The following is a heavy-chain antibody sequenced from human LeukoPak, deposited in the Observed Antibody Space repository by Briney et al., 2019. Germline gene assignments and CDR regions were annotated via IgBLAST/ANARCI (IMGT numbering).Heavy chain of an antibody. CDR3: ARLPGTTDAFDI. Sequence: GGSLRLSCAASGFTFSSYAMHWVRQAPGKGLEWVAVISYDGSNKYHADSVKGRFTISRDNSKNTLYLQMNSLRAEDTAVYYCARLPGTTDAFDIWGQGTVVTVSS. CDR2: ISYDGSNK. V-gene: IGHV3-30-3*01. CDR1: GFTFSSYA. J-gene: IGHJ3*02. D-gene: IGHD1-7*01.